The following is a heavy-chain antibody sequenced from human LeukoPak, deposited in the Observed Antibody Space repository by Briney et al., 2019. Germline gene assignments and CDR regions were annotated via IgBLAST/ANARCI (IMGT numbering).Heavy chain of an antibody. D-gene: IGHD2-21*01. V-gene: IGHV3-33*01. CDR1: GFTFSGYG. Sequence: TLRLSCAASGFTFSGYGMHWVRHAPGEGLECVGVIWYDGTNKYYADSVKGRFTISRDNSKNTLYLEMDSVIAEDTAVYYCAREVHLALWNWGQGTLVTVSS. CDR2: IWYDGTNK. CDR3: AREVHLALWN. J-gene: IGHJ1*01.